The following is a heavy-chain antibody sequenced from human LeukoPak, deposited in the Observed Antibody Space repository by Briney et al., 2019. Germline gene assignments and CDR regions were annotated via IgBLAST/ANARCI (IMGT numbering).Heavy chain of an antibody. Sequence: SQTLSLTCAISGDSFSSNSVTWDWIRQSPSRGLEWLGRTYYRSTWYNDYAVSVRGRITVNPDTSKNQFSLHLNSVTPEDTAVYYCARRLTQYDCFDPWGQGILVTVSS. CDR3: ARRLTQYDCFDP. D-gene: IGHD2-2*01. V-gene: IGHV6-1*01. CDR1: GDSFSSNSVT. CDR2: TYYRSTWYN. J-gene: IGHJ5*02.